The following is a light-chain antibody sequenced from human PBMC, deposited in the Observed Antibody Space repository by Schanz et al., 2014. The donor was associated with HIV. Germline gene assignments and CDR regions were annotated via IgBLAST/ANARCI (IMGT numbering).Light chain of an antibody. Sequence: QSVLTQPPSASGTPGQRVTISCSGSSSNIGSYAVHWYRQLPGTAPKLLIYSDDQRPSGVPDRFSGSKSGTSASLAIRGLQSEDEGDYHCAAWDDSLKGPMFGGGTKLTVL. CDR1: SSNIGSYA. CDR3: AAWDDSLKGPM. J-gene: IGLJ3*02. V-gene: IGLV1-44*01. CDR2: SDD.